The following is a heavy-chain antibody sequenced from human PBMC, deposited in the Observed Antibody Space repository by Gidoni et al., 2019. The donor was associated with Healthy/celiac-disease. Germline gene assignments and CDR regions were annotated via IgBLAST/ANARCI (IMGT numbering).Heavy chain of an antibody. CDR1: GGTFSSYA. CDR2: ILPIFGTA. Sequence: QVQLVQSGAEVTKPGSSVKVSCKASGGTFSSYAISWVRPSPGQGLEWMGGILPIFGTANYAQKCQGRVTITADESTSTAYMELSSLRSEDTAVYYCARVPSGGKRYYYYYGMDVWGQGTTVTVSS. CDR3: ARVPSGGKRYYYYYGMDV. J-gene: IGHJ6*02. D-gene: IGHD2-15*01. V-gene: IGHV1-69*01.